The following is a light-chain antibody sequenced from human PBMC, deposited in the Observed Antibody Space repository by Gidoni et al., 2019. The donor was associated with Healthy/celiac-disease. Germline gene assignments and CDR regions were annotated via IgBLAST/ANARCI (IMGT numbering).Light chain of an antibody. CDR1: SSDVGSYNL. CDR3: CSYAGSSTYVV. Sequence: QSALTQPASVSGSPGQPITISCTGTSSDVGSYNLVSWYQKHPGKAPKLMIYEGSKRPSGVSNRFSGSKSGNTASLTISGLQAEDEADYYCCSYAGSSTYVVFGGGTKLTVL. V-gene: IGLV2-23*01. CDR2: EGS. J-gene: IGLJ2*01.